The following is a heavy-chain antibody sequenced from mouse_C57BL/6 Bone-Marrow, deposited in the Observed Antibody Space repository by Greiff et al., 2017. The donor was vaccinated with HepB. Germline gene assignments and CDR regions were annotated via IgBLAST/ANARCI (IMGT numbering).Heavy chain of an antibody. V-gene: IGHV1-26*01. CDR2: INPNNGGT. D-gene: IGHD1-1*01. Sequence: EVQLQQSGPELVKPGASVKISCKASGYTFTDYYMNWVKQSHGKSLEWIGDINPNNGGTNYNQKFKGKATLTVDTSSSTAYMQLSSLTSEDSAVYYCARDGSSYPYYFDYWGQGTTLTVSS. CDR1: GYTFTDYY. CDR3: ARDGSSYPYYFDY. J-gene: IGHJ2*01.